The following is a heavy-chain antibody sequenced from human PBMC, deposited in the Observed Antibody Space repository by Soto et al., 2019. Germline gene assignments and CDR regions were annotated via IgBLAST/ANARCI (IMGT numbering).Heavy chain of an antibody. CDR1: GGTLSSYA. CDR2: IIPIFGTA. CDR3: ARGGNCSGGSCYSASFDY. Sequence: QVQLVQSGAEVKKPGSSVKVSSKASGGTLSSYAISWVRQAPGQGLEWMGGIIPIFGTATYAQKFRGRVTITADESTSTAYMELSSLRSEDTAVYYCARGGNCSGGSCYSASFDYWGQGTLVTVSS. J-gene: IGHJ4*02. V-gene: IGHV1-69*01. D-gene: IGHD2-15*01.